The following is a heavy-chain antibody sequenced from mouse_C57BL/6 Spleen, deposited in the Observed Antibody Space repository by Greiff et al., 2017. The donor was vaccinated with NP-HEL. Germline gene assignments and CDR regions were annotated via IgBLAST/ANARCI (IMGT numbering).Heavy chain of an antibody. CDR2: ISSGGSYT. V-gene: IGHV5-6*01. J-gene: IGHJ1*03. CDR1: GFTFSSYG. D-gene: IGHD2-4*01. CDR3: ARRGNDYDWYFDV. Sequence: EVQLVESGGDLVKPGGSLKLSCAASGFTFSSYGMSWVRPTPDKRLEWVATISSGGSYTYYPDSVKGRFTISRDNAKNTLYLQMSSLKSEDTAMYYCARRGNDYDWYFDVWGTGTTVTVSS.